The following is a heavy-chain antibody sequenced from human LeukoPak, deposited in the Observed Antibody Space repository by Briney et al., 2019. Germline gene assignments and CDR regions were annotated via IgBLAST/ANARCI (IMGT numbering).Heavy chain of an antibody. CDR1: GYTFTSYG. CDR2: ISAYNGNT. J-gene: IGHJ3*02. Sequence: ASVKVSCKASGYTFTSYGISWVRQAPGQGFEWMGWISAYNGNTNYAQKLQGRVTMTTDTSTSTAYMELRSLRSDDTAVYYCARDRIVVVPALTDIWGQGTMVTVSS. CDR3: ARDRIVVVPALTDI. D-gene: IGHD2-2*01. V-gene: IGHV1-18*01.